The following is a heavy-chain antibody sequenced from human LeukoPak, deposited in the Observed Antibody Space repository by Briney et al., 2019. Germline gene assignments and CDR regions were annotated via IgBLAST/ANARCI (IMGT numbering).Heavy chain of an antibody. CDR1: GFTFSSYA. CDR2: ISSSSSYI. V-gene: IGHV3-21*01. Sequence: GGSLRLSCAASGFTFSSYAMSWVRQAPGKGLEWVSSISSSSSYIYYADSVKGRFTISRDNAKNSLYLQMNSLRAEDTAVYYCARDSGSGYYYYYMDVWGKGTTVTVSS. CDR3: ARDSGSGYYYYYMDV. J-gene: IGHJ6*03.